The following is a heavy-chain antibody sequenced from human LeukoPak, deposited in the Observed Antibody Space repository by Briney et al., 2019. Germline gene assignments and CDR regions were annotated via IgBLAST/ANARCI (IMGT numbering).Heavy chain of an antibody. Sequence: GGSLRLSCAASGFTVSSNYMSWVRQAPGKGLEWVSVIYSGGSTYYADSVKGRFTISRDNSKNTLYLQMNSLRAEDTAVYYCARVTMTRYYYYGMDVWGQGTTVTVSS. J-gene: IGHJ6*02. D-gene: IGHD4/OR15-4a*01. CDR2: IYSGGST. V-gene: IGHV3-66*01. CDR3: ARVTMTRYYYYGMDV. CDR1: GFTVSSNY.